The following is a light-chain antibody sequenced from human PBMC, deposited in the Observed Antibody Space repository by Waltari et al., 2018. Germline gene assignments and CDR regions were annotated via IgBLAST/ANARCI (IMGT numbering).Light chain of an antibody. CDR3: QQSSSTPYT. CDR2: GAS. V-gene: IGKV1-39*01. J-gene: IGKJ2*01. CDR1: QSISNN. Sequence: DMQMTQSPSSLSASVGDRLTITCRASQSISNNLNWYQKRLGEAPKLLIFGASSLEGGVPPRFSGSGSGTQFTLTISSLQPEDAATYYGQQSSSTPYTFGQGTKLEI.